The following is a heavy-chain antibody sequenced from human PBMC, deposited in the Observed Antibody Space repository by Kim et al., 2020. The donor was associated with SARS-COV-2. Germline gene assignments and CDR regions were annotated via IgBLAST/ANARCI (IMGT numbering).Heavy chain of an antibody. CDR3: TTGEYSSSSLSYYYGMDV. Sequence: KGRFTISRDDSKNTLYLQMNSLKTEDTAVYYCTTGEYSSSSLSYYYGMDVWGQGTTVTVSS. J-gene: IGHJ6*02. D-gene: IGHD6-6*01. V-gene: IGHV3-15*01.